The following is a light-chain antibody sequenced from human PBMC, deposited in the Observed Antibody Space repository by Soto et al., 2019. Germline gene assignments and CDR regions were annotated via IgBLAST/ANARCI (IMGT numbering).Light chain of an antibody. V-gene: IGLV2-18*01. Sequence: ALTQPPSVSGSPGQSVTISCTGTSSDVGSYNRVSWYQQPPGAAPKLMIYEVSNRPSGVPDRFSGSKSGNTASLTISGLQAEDEADYYCSLYTSSSLYVFGTGTKVTVL. CDR3: SLYTSSSLYV. J-gene: IGLJ1*01. CDR2: EVS. CDR1: SSDVGSYNR.